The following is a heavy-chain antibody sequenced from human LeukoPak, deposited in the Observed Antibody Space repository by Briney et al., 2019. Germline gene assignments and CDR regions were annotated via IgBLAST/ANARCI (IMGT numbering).Heavy chain of an antibody. Sequence: SETLSLTCAVSGGSISSGGYSWPWIRQPPGKGLEWIGYITYSGSTNYNPSLKTRVTISLAPSKNNFSLKLNSVTAADTAVYYCAGGRQWLSFDNWGQGSLVTVSS. CDR3: AGGRQWLSFDN. CDR1: GGSISSGGYS. V-gene: IGHV4-61*03. CDR2: ITYSGST. J-gene: IGHJ4*02. D-gene: IGHD6-19*01.